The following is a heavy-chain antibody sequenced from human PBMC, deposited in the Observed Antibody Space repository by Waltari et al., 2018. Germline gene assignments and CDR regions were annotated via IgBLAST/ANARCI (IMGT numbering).Heavy chain of an antibody. CDR1: GFTFSSYA. V-gene: IGHV3-23*01. Sequence: EVQLLESGGGLVQPGGSLRLSCAASGFTFSSYAMSWVLPSPGRGLEWVSAISGSGGSTYYADSVKGRFTISRDNSKNTLYLQMNSLRAEDTAVYYCAKDRKQRTTVTPQTPDYWGQGTLVTVSS. CDR2: ISGSGGST. CDR3: AKDRKQRTTVTPQTPDY. D-gene: IGHD4-17*01. J-gene: IGHJ4*02.